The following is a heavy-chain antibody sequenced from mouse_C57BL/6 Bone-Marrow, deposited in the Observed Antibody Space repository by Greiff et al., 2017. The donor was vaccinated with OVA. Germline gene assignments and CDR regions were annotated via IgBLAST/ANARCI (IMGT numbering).Heavy chain of an antibody. CDR3: TGHYFYAMDY. V-gene: IGHV1-5*01. CDR2: IYPGNSDT. D-gene: IGHD1-1*01. Sequence: VQLQQSGTVLARPGASVKMSCKTSGYTFTSYWMHWVKQRPGQGLEWIGAIYPGNSDTSYNQKFRGKAKLTAVTSASTAYLELSSLTNEDAAVYYGTGHYFYAMDYWGQGTSVTVSS. CDR1: GYTFTSYW. J-gene: IGHJ4*01.